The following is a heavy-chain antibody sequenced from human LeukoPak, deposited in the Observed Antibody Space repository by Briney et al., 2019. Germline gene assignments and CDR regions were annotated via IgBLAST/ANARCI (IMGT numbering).Heavy chain of an antibody. Sequence: SETLSLTCAVSNYSINSGYYWGWIRQPPAKGLEWIGSIYHTGRTHYNPSLKSRITLSVDTSKNHFSLKLTSVTAADTAVYYCARASGSGSYPLDYWGQGTLVTVSS. CDR3: ARASGSGSYPLDY. V-gene: IGHV4-38-2*01. CDR1: NYSINSGYY. CDR2: IYHTGRT. D-gene: IGHD3-10*01. J-gene: IGHJ4*02.